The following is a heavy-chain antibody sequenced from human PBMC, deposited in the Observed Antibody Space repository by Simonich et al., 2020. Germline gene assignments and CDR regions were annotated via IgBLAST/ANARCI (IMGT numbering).Heavy chain of an antibody. CDR3: ARGGIAARDAFDI. Sequence: EVQLVESGGGLVQPGGSLRLSCAASGFTFSSYWMSWVRQAPVEGWEWVTNIKQDGSGKNYVYSVNGRFTVSRDNAKNSLYRQMNSLRAEDTAVYYCARGGIAARDAFDIWGQGTMVTVSS. CDR2: IKQDGSGK. D-gene: IGHD6-6*01. V-gene: IGHV3-7*01. CDR1: GFTFSSYW. J-gene: IGHJ3*02.